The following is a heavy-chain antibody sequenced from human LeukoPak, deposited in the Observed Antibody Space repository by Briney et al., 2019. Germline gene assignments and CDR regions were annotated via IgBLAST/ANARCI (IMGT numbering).Heavy chain of an antibody. J-gene: IGHJ3*02. D-gene: IGHD1-26*01. CDR3: TKARSWSGAAFDI. V-gene: IGHV3-7*03. CDR1: GFTFSSYW. CDR2: IKQDGSET. Sequence: PGGSLRLSCAASGFTFSSYWMSWVRQAPGKGLEGVANIKQDGSETSYVDSLKVRFTISRDNAKNSLYLQMNSLRAEDTPVYYCTKARSWSGAAFDIWGQGTMVPVFS.